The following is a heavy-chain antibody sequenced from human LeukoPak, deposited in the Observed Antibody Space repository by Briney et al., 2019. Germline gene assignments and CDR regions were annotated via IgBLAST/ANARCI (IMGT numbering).Heavy chain of an antibody. CDR1: GFTFSNYG. V-gene: IGHV3-30*03. Sequence: GGSLRLSCAASGFTFSNYGMHWVRQAPGKGLEWVAVISYDGSNKYYADSVKGRFTISRDNAKNSLYLQMNSLRAEDTAVYYCARDNGKRNAFDIWGQGTMVTVSS. D-gene: IGHD6-25*01. CDR2: ISYDGSNK. CDR3: ARDNGKRNAFDI. J-gene: IGHJ3*02.